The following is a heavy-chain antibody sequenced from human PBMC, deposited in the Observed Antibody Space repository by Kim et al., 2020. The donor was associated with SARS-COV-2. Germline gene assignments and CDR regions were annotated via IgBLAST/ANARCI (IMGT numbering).Heavy chain of an antibody. V-gene: IGHV3-48*03. J-gene: IGHJ4*02. Sequence: GGSLRLSCAGSGFTFSSYEMNWVRQAPGKGLEWISYISSSGYSIFYADSVKGRFTVSRDNAKNSLFLQMNSLRAEDTAIYYCASSLVLSPLPPGICDGGSCYFGDHRGRGTLVTVSS. CDR2: ISSSGYSI. CDR3: ASSLVLSPLPPGICDGGSCYFGDH. CDR1: GFTFSSYE. D-gene: IGHD2-15*01.